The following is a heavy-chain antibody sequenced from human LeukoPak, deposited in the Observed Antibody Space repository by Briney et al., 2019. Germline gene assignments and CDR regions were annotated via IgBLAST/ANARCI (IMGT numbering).Heavy chain of an antibody. CDR3: ARGRDDYNFAY. CDR2: INHRGST. Sequence: SETLSLTCAVYGGSFSGFHWTWIRQPPGKGLEWIGEINHRGSTNYNPSLRSRVTISVDTSKNQFSLKLFSVTAADTAVYYCARGRDDYNFAYWGQGTLVTVSS. D-gene: IGHD5-24*01. J-gene: IGHJ4*02. V-gene: IGHV4-34*01. CDR1: GGSFSGFH.